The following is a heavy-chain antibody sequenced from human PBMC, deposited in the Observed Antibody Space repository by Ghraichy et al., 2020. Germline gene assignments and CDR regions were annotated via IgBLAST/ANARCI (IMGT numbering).Heavy chain of an antibody. D-gene: IGHD6-6*01. CDR2: IYYSGST. J-gene: IGHJ6*02. CDR3: ATQPDVSSSSFSTWYYYGMDV. V-gene: IGHV4-39*01. Sequence: SETLSLTCTVSGGSISSSSYYWGWIRQPPGKGLEWIGSIYYSGSTYYNPSLKSRVTISVDTSKNQFSLKLSSVTAADTAVYYCATQPDVSSSSFSTWYYYGMDVWGQGTTVTVSS. CDR1: GGSISSSSYY.